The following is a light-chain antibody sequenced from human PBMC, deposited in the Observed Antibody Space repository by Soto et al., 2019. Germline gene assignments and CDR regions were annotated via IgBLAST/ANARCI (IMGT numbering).Light chain of an antibody. Sequence: IVVTQAPATLSLSSGGRAALFCRASPRIYCELAWDQQKPGQPPRLLIYGASTRATGVPARFTGSESGSEFTLTISGLQSEDFAVYYCQQGHNWPLTFGQGTRLEI. CDR2: GAS. V-gene: IGKV3-15*01. CDR3: QQGHNWPLT. CDR1: PRIYCE. J-gene: IGKJ2*01.